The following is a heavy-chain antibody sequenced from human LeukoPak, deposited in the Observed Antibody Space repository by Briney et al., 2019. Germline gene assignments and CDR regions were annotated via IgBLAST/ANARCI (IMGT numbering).Heavy chain of an antibody. V-gene: IGHV1-46*01. D-gene: IGHD3-3*01. CDR2: INPSGGST. CDR3: ARGGPYYDFWSGYYWDNGWFDP. Sequence: ASVKVSCKASGYTSTSYYMHWVRQAPGQGLEWMGIINPSGGSTSYAQKFQGRVTMTRDMSTSTVYMELSSLRSEDTAVYYCARGGPYYDFWSGYYWDNGWFDPWGQGTLVTVSS. CDR1: GYTSTSYY. J-gene: IGHJ5*02.